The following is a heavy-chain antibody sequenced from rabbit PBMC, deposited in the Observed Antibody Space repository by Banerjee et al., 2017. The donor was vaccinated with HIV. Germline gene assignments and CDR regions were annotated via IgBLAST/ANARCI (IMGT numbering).Heavy chain of an antibody. V-gene: IGHV1S45*01. CDR1: GFSFSSGYD. Sequence: QEQLVESGGGLVKPGASLTLTCKASGFSFSSGYDMCWVRQAPGKGLEWIACIYSGSNGGTNYATWAKGRFTISKTSSTTVTLQVTSLTAADTATYFCARDAGTIDYKEYFNLWGPGTLVTVS. D-gene: IGHD8-1*01. J-gene: IGHJ4*01. CDR2: IYSGSNGGT. CDR3: ARDAGTIDYKEYFNL.